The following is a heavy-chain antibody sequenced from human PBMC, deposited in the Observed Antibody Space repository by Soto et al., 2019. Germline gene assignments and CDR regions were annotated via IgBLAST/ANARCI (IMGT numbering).Heavy chain of an antibody. V-gene: IGHV4-34*01. CDR2: IYHGGTT. CDR3: ARVPVMVVAGSTFAY. Sequence: SETLSLTCGVYGGSFSVYCWACLRQAQGEGPEWIASIYHGGTTFYNPSLKSRISSSVDTSNNQFSLKLRSVTDEGTAVYYCARVPVMVVAGSTFAYLGHGSLVTVSS. J-gene: IGHJ4*01. D-gene: IGHD2-15*01. CDR1: GGSFSVYC.